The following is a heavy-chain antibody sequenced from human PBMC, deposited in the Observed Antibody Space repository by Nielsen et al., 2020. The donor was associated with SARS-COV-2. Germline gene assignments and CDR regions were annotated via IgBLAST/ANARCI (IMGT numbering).Heavy chain of an antibody. CDR2: IYPGDSDT. Sequence: VRQMPGKGLGWMGIIYPGDSDTRYSPSFQGQVTISADKSISTAYLQWSSLKASGTAMYYCARRYDIGENAYDSSGPFDYWGQGTLVTVSS. V-gene: IGHV5-51*01. J-gene: IGHJ4*02. D-gene: IGHD3-22*01. CDR3: ARRYDIGENAYDSSGPFDY.